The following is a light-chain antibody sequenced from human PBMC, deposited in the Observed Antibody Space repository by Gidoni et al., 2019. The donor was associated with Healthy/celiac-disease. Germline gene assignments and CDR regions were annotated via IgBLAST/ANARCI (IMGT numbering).Light chain of an antibody. CDR2: QDS. V-gene: IGLV3-1*01. Sequence: SYERTRRPSVSGSPGQTASITFSGDKLGDKYACCDPQKPGQSLVLVIYQDSKRPSGNPERFSGTTSGNIATLTITGTMAMDDADYSGQAWDSSTYVVFGGGTTLTVL. J-gene: IGLJ2*01. CDR1: KLGDKY. CDR3: QAWDSSTYVV.